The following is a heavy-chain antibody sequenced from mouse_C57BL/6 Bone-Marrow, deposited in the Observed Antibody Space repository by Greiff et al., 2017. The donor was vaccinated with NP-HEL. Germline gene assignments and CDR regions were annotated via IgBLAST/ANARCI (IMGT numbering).Heavy chain of an antibody. CDR1: GYSFTDYN. CDR2: INPNYGTT. Sequence: GYSFTDYNMNWVKQSNGKSLEWIGVINPNYGTTSYNQKFKGKATLTVDQSSSTAYMQLNSLTSEDSAVYYCAKGGYYGYPYWYFDVWGTGTTVTVSS. J-gene: IGHJ1*03. CDR3: AKGGYYGYPYWYFDV. V-gene: IGHV1-39*01. D-gene: IGHD2-2*01.